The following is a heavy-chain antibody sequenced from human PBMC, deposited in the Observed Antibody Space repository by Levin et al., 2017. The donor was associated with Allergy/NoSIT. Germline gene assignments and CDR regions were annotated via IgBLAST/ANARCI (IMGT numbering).Heavy chain of an antibody. V-gene: IGHV3-43*01. J-gene: IGHJ4*02. CDR1: GFTFDDYT. CDR2: ISWDGGST. D-gene: IGHD6-6*01. CDR3: AKDIYSSSSRYFDY. Sequence: TGESLKISCAASGFTFDDYTMHWVRQAPGKGLEWVSLISWDGGSTYYADSVKGRFTISRDNSKNSLYLQMNSLRTEDTALYYCAKDIYSSSSRYFDYWGQGTLVTVSS.